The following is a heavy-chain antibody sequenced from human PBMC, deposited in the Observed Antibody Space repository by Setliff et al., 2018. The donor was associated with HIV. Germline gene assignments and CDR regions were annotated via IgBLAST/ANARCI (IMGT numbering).Heavy chain of an antibody. CDR3: AREHDSLTGYSFDF. V-gene: IGHV1-3*01. CDR2: INVALVKT. CDR1: GHTFSNYD. Sequence: ASVKVSCKASGHTFSNYDVIWVRRATGQGLEWMGWINVALVKTKYSQRLQGRVTISSDTSANTVYMEPSSLTSEDTAVYYCAREHDSLTGYSFDFWGQGTLVTVSS. J-gene: IGHJ4*02. D-gene: IGHD3-9*01.